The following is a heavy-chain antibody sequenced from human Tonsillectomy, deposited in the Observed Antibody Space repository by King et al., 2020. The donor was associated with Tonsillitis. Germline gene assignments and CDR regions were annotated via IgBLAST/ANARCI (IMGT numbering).Heavy chain of an antibody. D-gene: IGHD3-10*01. Sequence: VQLVESGGGLVKPGGSLRLSCAASGFTFSSYSMNWVRQAPGKGLEWVSSISSSSSYIYYADSVKGRFTISRDNAKNSLYLQMKSLRAEDTAVYYCARVWPTYYYGSGAYGMDVWGQGTTVTVSS. CDR2: ISSSSSYI. CDR3: ARVWPTYYYGSGAYGMDV. V-gene: IGHV3-21*01. CDR1: GFTFSSYS. J-gene: IGHJ6*02.